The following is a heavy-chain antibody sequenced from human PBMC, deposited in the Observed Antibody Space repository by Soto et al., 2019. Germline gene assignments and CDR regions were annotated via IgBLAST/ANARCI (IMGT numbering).Heavy chain of an antibody. CDR3: VQGAITAHLPLDS. CDR2: ISGDGNDK. CDR1: GFIFRNFG. V-gene: IGHV3-30*03. Sequence: QVQLVESGGGVVQPGRSLRLSCAASGFIFRNFGMHWVRRAPGKGLEWVATISGDGNDKYYPDSMKGRFTISRDNFNNTLYLQLNSLRPEDTAVYHCVQGAITAHLPLDSWGQGVLVTVSS. J-gene: IGHJ4*02. D-gene: IGHD1-26*01.